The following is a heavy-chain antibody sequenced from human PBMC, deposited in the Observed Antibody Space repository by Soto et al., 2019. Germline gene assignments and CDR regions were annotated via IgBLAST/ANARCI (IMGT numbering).Heavy chain of an antibody. J-gene: IGHJ4*02. D-gene: IGHD6-6*01. CDR1: GGSISSYY. Sequence: SETLSLTCTVSGGSISSYYWSWIRQPPGKGLEWIGYIYYSGSTNYNPSLKSRVTISVDTSKNQFSLKLSSVTAADTAVYYCARGPSISARPPSGYDFDYWGQGTLVSVSS. V-gene: IGHV4-59*01. CDR3: ARGPSISARPPSGYDFDY. CDR2: IYYSGST.